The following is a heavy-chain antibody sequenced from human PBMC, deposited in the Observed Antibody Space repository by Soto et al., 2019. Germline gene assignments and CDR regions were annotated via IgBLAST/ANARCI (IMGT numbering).Heavy chain of an antibody. J-gene: IGHJ6*02. V-gene: IGHV3-23*01. D-gene: IGHD5-18*01. CDR2: ISGSGGST. Sequence: PGGSLRLSCAASGFTFSSYAMSWVRQAPGKGLEWVSAISGSGGSTYYADSVKGRFTISRDNSKNTLYLQMNSLRAEDTAVYYCAKAKDGYSYGYYYYYGMDGWGQGTTVTVSS. CDR3: AKAKDGYSYGYYYYYGMDG. CDR1: GFTFSSYA.